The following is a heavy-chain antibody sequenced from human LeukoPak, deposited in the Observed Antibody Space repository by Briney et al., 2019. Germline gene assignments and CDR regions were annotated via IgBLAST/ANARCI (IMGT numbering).Heavy chain of an antibody. Sequence: GGSLRLSCAASGFTFSSYAMHWVRQAPGKGLEWVAVISYDGSNKYYADSVKGRFTISRDNSKNTLYLQMNSLRAEDTAVYYCARRGIAAAGAGAFDIWGLGTMVTVSS. V-gene: IGHV3-30-3*01. D-gene: IGHD6-13*01. CDR3: ARRGIAAAGAGAFDI. CDR1: GFTFSSYA. CDR2: ISYDGSNK. J-gene: IGHJ3*02.